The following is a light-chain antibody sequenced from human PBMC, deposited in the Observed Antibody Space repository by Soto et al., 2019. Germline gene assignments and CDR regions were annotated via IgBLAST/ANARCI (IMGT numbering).Light chain of an antibody. Sequence: IQMTQSPSSLSASVGDRVTITCQASQDISDVLNWYQQKPGKAPKLLIYAASSLQSGVPSRFSGSGSGTDFTLTISSLQPEDFATYHCQQSYSIPITFGQGTRLEIK. V-gene: IGKV1-39*01. CDR1: QDISDV. CDR2: AAS. CDR3: QQSYSIPIT. J-gene: IGKJ5*01.